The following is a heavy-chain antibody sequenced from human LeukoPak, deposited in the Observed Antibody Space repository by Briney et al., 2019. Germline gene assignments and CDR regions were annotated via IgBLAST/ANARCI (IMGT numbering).Heavy chain of an antibody. CDR3: AKALSMVRGVLNY. Sequence: PGGSLRLSCAASGFTFSSYAMSWVRQAPGKGLEWVSAISGSGGSTYYADSVKGRFTISRDNSKNTLYLQMNSLRAEDTAVYYRAKALSMVRGVLNYWGQGTLVTVSS. D-gene: IGHD3-10*01. CDR1: GFTFSSYA. CDR2: ISGSGGST. V-gene: IGHV3-23*01. J-gene: IGHJ4*02.